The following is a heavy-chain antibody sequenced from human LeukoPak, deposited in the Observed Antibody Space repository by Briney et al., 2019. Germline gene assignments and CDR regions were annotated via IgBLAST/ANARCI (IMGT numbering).Heavy chain of an antibody. J-gene: IGHJ6*03. CDR2: INTNTGNP. V-gene: IGHV7-4-1*02. Sequence: ASVKVSCKASGYTFTSYAMNWVRQAPGQGLEWMGWINTNTGNPTYAQGFTGRFVFSLDTSVSTAYLQISSLKAEDTAVYYCARDLTYYDILTGYSIRYHYYYYMDVWGKGTTVTVSS. CDR1: GYTFTSYA. CDR3: ARDLTYYDILTGYSIRYHYYYYMDV. D-gene: IGHD3-9*01.